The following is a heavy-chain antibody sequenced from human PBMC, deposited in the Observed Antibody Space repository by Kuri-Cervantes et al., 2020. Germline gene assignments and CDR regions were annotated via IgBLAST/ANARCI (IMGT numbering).Heavy chain of an antibody. J-gene: IGHJ4*02. V-gene: IGHV4-39*01. CDR2: IYYSGST. Sequence: SETLSLTCTVSGGSVSSGSYYWSWIRQPPGKGLEWIGSIYYSGSTYYNPSLKSRVTISVDTSKNQFSLKLSSVTAADTAVYYCARRSDVLLWFGESWGQGTLVTVSS. CDR3: ARRSDVLLWFGES. CDR1: GGSVSSGSYY. D-gene: IGHD3-10*01.